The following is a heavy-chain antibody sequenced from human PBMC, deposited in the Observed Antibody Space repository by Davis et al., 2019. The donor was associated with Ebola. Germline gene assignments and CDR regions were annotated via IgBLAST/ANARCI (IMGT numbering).Heavy chain of an antibody. J-gene: IGHJ4*02. CDR3: AKGPETGRFEY. CDR2: INPSGGST. Sequence: AASVKVSCKASGYTFTSYYMHWVRQAPGQGLEWMGIINPSGGSTSYAQKFQGRVTMTRDTSTSTVYMELSSLRAEDTAVYYCAKGPETGRFEYWGQGTLVTVSA. D-gene: IGHD1-1*01. V-gene: IGHV1-46*01. CDR1: GYTFTSYY.